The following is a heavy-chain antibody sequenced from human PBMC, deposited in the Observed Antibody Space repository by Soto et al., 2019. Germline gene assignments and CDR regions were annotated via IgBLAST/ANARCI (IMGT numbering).Heavy chain of an antibody. CDR3: AKDLLKLGYCSGGSCYSVFDY. V-gene: IGHV3-9*01. D-gene: IGHD2-15*01. CDR1: GFTFDDYA. Sequence: EVQLVESGGGLVQPGRSLRLSCAASGFTFDDYAMHWVRQAPGKGLEWVSGISWNSGSIGYADSVKGRFTISRDNAKKSLYLQMNSLRAEDTAWYYCAKDLLKLGYCSGGSCYSVFDYWGQGTLVTVSS. J-gene: IGHJ4*02. CDR2: ISWNSGSI.